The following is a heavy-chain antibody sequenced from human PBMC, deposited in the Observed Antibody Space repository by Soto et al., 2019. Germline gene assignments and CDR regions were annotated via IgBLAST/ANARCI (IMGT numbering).Heavy chain of an antibody. CDR2: ISYDGSNK. Sequence: PGGSLRLSCAASGFTFSSYAMHWVRQAPGKGLEWVAVISYDGSNKYYADSVKGRFTISRDNSKNTLYLQMNSLRAEDTAVYYCATTTVVTPYYYGMDVWGQGTTVTVSS. V-gene: IGHV3-30-3*01. CDR1: GFTFSSYA. CDR3: ATTTVVTPYYYGMDV. D-gene: IGHD4-17*01. J-gene: IGHJ6*02.